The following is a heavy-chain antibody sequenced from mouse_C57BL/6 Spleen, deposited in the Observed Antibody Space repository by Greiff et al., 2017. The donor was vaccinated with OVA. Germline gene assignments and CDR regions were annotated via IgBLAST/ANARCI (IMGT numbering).Heavy chain of an antibody. V-gene: IGHV1-50*01. D-gene: IGHD3-3*01. CDR1: GYTFSSYW. CDR3: AGGGTPRYYFDY. Sequence: VQLQQSGAELVKPGASVKLSCKASGYTFSSYWLQWVKQRPGQGLEWIGEVDPSDSYTNYNQKFTGKATLTVDKSSSTAYMQLSSLTSEDSAVYYCAGGGTPRYYFDYWGQGTTLTVSS. CDR2: VDPSDSYT. J-gene: IGHJ2*01.